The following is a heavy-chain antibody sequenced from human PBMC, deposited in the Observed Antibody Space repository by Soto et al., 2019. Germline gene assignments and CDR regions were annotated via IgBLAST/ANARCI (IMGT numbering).Heavy chain of an antibody. CDR3: ARIESIARNWFDP. J-gene: IGHJ5*02. V-gene: IGHV5-10-1*01. Sequence: ESLKISCKGSGFSFTNYWISWVRQMPGKGLEWMGNIDPVDSYANYSLSFQGHVTFSVDTSISTAYLQWSSLKASDTAMYFCARIESIARNWFDPWGQGTLVTVSS. CDR2: IDPVDSYA. CDR1: GFSFTNYW. D-gene: IGHD6-13*01.